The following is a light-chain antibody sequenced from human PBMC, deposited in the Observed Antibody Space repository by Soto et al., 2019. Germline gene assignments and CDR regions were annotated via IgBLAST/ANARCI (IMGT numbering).Light chain of an antibody. CDR2: GAS. CDR1: QSISSY. J-gene: IGKJ1*01. CDR3: QQHGNSPRT. Sequence: VLTQSPDTLSLPPGERATLSCRASQSISSYLAWYQQKPGQAPRLLIYGASSRATGIPDRFSGSGSGTDVTLTITRLETEDGAVYYCQQHGNSPRTFGQGTKVDIK. V-gene: IGKV3-20*01.